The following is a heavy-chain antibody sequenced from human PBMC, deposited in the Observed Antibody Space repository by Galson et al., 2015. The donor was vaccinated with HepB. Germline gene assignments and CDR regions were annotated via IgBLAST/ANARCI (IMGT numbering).Heavy chain of an antibody. CDR2: INAAGDT. D-gene: IGHD3-22*01. CDR3: ARALYDGGGYYFWHFDL. J-gene: IGHJ2*01. Sequence: SLRLSCAASGFTFSGHDMHWVRQATGKGLEWVSAINAAGDTYYPDSVKGRLTISREDAKNYLYLQMNSLRAGDTAVYYCARALYDGGGYYFWHFDLWGRGTLVTVSS. CDR1: GFTFSGHD. V-gene: IGHV3-13*01.